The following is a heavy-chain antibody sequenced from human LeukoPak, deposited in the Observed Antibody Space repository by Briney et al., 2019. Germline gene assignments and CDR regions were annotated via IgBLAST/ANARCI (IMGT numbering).Heavy chain of an antibody. Sequence: GGSLRLSCAASGFTFSSYAMHWVRQAPGKGLEWVAVMSYDGSNKYYADSVKGRFTISRDNSKNTLYLQMNSLRAEDTAVYYCARAPKAYYYGSGSYSNWFDPWGQGTLVTVSS. CDR3: ARAPKAYYYGSGSYSNWFDP. D-gene: IGHD3-10*01. CDR2: MSYDGSNK. J-gene: IGHJ5*02. CDR1: GFTFSSYA. V-gene: IGHV3-30-3*01.